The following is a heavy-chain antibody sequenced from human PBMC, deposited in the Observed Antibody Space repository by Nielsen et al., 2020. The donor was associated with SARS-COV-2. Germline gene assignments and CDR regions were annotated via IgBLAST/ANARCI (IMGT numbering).Heavy chain of an antibody. CDR3: ARGENYDYVWGSYRNYFDY. V-gene: IGHV1-46*01. CDR2: INPSGGST. CDR1: GYTFTSYY. Sequence: ASVKVSCKASGYTFTSYYMHWVRQAPGQGLEWMGIINPSGGSTSYAQKFQGRVTMTRDTSTSTVYMELSSLRSEDTAVYYCARGENYDYVWGSYRNYFDYWGQGTLVTASS. J-gene: IGHJ4*02. D-gene: IGHD3-16*02.